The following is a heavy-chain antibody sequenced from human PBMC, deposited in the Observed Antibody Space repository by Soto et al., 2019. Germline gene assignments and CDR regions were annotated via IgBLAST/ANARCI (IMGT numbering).Heavy chain of an antibody. CDR2: ISSSSSTL. J-gene: IGHJ6*02. CDR1: GFTFSSYS. Sequence: GGSLRPSCAASGFTFSSYSMNWVRQAPGKGLEWVSYISSSSSTLYYADSVKGRFTISRDNAKNSLYLQMNSLRDEDTAVYYCARDQSVYSGYDYVGYYGMDVWGQGXTVTVYS. CDR3: ARDQSVYSGYDYVGYYGMDV. V-gene: IGHV3-48*02. D-gene: IGHD5-12*01.